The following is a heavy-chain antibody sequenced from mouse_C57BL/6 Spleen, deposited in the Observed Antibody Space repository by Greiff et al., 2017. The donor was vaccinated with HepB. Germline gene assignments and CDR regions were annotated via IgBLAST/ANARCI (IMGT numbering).Heavy chain of an antibody. D-gene: IGHD2-5*01. V-gene: IGHV1-82*01. CDR1: GYAFSSSW. CDR2: IYPGDGDT. J-gene: IGHJ4*01. CDR3: ARMAYYSNYEGAMDY. Sequence: VQRVESGPELVKPGASVKISCKASGYAFSSSWMNWVKQRPGKGLEWIGRIYPGDGDTNYNGKFKGKATLTADKSSSTAYMQLSSLTSEDSAVYFCARMAYYSNYEGAMDYWGQGTSVTVSS.